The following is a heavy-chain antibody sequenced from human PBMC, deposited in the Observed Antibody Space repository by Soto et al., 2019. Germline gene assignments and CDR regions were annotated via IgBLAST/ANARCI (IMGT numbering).Heavy chain of an antibody. D-gene: IGHD5-12*01. V-gene: IGHV4-31*03. Sequence: QVQLQESGPGLVKPSQTLSLTCTVSGGSISRGGYYWSWIRQHPGKGLEWIGYIYYSGSTYYNPSLKRRVTIAVDTSKNQFSLKLSSVTAADTAVYYCARERGSGYDNFDYWGQGTLVTVSS. CDR3: ARERGSGYDNFDY. CDR1: GGSISRGGYY. J-gene: IGHJ4*02. CDR2: IYYSGST.